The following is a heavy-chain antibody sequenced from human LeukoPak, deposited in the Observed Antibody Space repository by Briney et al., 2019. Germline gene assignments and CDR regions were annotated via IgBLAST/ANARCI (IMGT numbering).Heavy chain of an antibody. J-gene: IGHJ4*02. CDR3: ARGPPPASFYNFWSGYYI. V-gene: IGHV4-59*10. Sequence: SETLSLTCAVYGGSFSGYYWSWIRQPAGKGLEWIGRIYSSGSTNYNPSPKSRVTISVDTSKNQFSLNLRSVTAADTAVYYCARGPPPASFYNFWSGYYIWGQGTLVTVSS. CDR2: IYSSGST. D-gene: IGHD3-3*01. CDR1: GGSFSGYY.